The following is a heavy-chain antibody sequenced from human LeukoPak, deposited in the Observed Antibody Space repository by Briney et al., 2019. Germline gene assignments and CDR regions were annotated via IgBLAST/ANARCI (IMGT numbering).Heavy chain of an antibody. CDR1: GFTFDDYG. V-gene: IGHV3-20*04. J-gene: IGHJ6*03. Sequence: PGGSLRLSCAASGFTFDDYGMSWVRQAPGEGLEWVSGINWNGGSTGYADSVKGRFTISRDNAKNSLYLQMNSLRAEDTALYYCARGITMVRGNYYYYYMDVWGKGTTVTVSS. D-gene: IGHD3-10*01. CDR2: INWNGGST. CDR3: ARGITMVRGNYYYYYMDV.